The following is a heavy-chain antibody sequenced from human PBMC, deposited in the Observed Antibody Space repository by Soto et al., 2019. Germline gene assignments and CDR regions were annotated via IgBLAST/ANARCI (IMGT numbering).Heavy chain of an antibody. CDR1: GGSISSSSYY. V-gene: IGHV4-39*01. CDR2: IYYSGST. CDR3: ARPIQRWLVAAFDY. D-gene: IGHD6-19*01. J-gene: IGHJ4*02. Sequence: PSETLSLTCTVSGGSISSSSYYWGWIRQAPGKGLEWIGSIYYSGSTYYNPSLKSRVTISVDTSKNQFSLKLSSVTAADTAVYYCARPIQRWLVAAFDYWGQGTLVTVSS.